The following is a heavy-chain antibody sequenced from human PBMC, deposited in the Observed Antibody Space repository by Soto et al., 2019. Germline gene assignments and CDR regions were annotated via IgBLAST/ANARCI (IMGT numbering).Heavy chain of an antibody. CDR2: IYYSGST. Sequence: PSETLSLTCTVSGGSISSSSYYWGWIRQPPGKGLEWIGSIYYSGSTYYNPSLKSRVTISVDTSKNQFSLKLSSVTAADSAVYYCARSSLTYFEFWGQGTLVTVSS. CDR3: ARSSLTYFEF. V-gene: IGHV4-39*01. J-gene: IGHJ4*02. CDR1: GGSISSSSYY.